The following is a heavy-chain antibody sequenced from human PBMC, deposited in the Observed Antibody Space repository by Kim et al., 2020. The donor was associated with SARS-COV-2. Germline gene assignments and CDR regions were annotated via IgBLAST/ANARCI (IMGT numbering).Heavy chain of an antibody. CDR2: IYYSGST. J-gene: IGHJ4*02. CDR1: GGSISSSTYY. CDR3: ASVTGWYYFDY. V-gene: IGHV4-39*01. Sequence: SETLSLTCAVSGGSISSSTYYWGWMRQPPGKGLEWIGTIYYSGSTYYNPSLKSRVTMFVDTSKNQFSLKVSSVTAADTAVYYCASVTGWYYFDYWGQGTLVTVSS. D-gene: IGHD6-19*01.